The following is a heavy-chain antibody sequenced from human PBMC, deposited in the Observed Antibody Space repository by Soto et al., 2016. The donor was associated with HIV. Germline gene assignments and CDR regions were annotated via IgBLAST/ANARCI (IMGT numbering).Heavy chain of an antibody. V-gene: IGHV3-23*01. CDR2: ISGSGSST. Sequence: QLLESGGALVQPGGSLRLSCAASGFSFSNYAMSWVRQAPGKGLQWVSGISGSGSSTYYADSVKGWFTISRDNSKNTLYLQMKSLRAEDTAVYYCAKKGWMIAKDRNWYFDLWGRGTLVTVSS. J-gene: IGHJ2*01. CDR3: AKKGWMIAKDRNWYFDL. CDR1: GFSFSNYA. D-gene: IGHD3-22*01.